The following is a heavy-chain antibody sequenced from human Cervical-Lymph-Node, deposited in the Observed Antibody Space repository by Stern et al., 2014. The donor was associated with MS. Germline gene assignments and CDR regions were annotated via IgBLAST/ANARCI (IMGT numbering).Heavy chain of an antibody. CDR1: GYFFTSYG. CDR3: ARDSLIRTFGVEEGMDV. CDR2: ISADNGDT. D-gene: IGHD3-3*01. V-gene: IGHV1-18*01. J-gene: IGHJ6*02. Sequence: QVQLVQSGAEVKKPGASVKVSCKASGYFFTSYGISWVRQAPGQGLEWMGWISADNGDTNYGQNVQGRVTMTTDTSTNTAYMELSSLRSDDTALYYCARDSLIRTFGVEEGMDVWGQGTTVTVSS.